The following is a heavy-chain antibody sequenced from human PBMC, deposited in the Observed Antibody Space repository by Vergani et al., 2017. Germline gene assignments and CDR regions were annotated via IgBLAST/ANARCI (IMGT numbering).Heavy chain of an antibody. J-gene: IGHJ4*02. CDR1: GFTFSSYA. CDR2: ISGSGGST. Sequence: EVQLLESGGGLVQPGGSLRLSCAASGFTFSSYAMSWVRQAPGKGLEWVSAISGSGGSTYYADSVKGRFTISRDNSKNMMFLQMNNLRAEDTAVYYCAKDNVPGYYDSSGYCDYWGQGTLVTVSS. D-gene: IGHD3-22*01. V-gene: IGHV3-23*01. CDR3: AKDNVPGYYDSSGYCDY.